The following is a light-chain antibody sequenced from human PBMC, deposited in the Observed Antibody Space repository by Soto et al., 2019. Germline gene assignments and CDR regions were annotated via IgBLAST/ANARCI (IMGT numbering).Light chain of an antibody. V-gene: IGLV1-51*01. Sequence: QSVLTQPPSVSAAPGQKVTISCSGSSSNIGRNSVSWYQQLPGTAPKLLIYDSNKRASGIPDRFSGSKSGTSATLAITGLQTGDEADYYCGTWDSSLNADVFGTGTKLTVL. CDR1: SSNIGRNS. J-gene: IGLJ1*01. CDR3: GTWDSSLNADV. CDR2: DSN.